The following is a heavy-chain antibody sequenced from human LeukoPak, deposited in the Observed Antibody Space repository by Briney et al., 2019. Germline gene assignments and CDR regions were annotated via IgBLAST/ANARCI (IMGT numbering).Heavy chain of an antibody. D-gene: IGHD6-25*01. V-gene: IGHV3-23*01. Sequence: GGSLRLSCAASGFTFSSYAMNWVRQAPGKGLEWVSSISGGAGGAAYADSVKGRFTMSRDNSKNTLYLQMNSLRAEDTAVYYCARERGHLDYWGQGTLVTVSS. CDR3: ARERGHLDY. J-gene: IGHJ4*02. CDR1: GFTFSSYA. CDR2: ISGGAGGA.